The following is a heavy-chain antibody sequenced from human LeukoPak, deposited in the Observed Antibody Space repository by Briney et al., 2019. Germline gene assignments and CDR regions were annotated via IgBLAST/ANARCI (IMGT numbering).Heavy chain of an antibody. CDR2: IIPILGIA. CDR1: GGTFSSYA. Sequence: SVKVSCKASGGTFSSYAISWVRQAPGQGLEWMGRIIPILGIANYAQKFQGRVTITADKSTSTAYMELSSLRSEDTAVYYCARDPYYYDSSGYFYYFDYWGQGTLVTVSS. D-gene: IGHD3-22*01. J-gene: IGHJ4*02. V-gene: IGHV1-69*04. CDR3: ARDPYYYDSSGYFYYFDY.